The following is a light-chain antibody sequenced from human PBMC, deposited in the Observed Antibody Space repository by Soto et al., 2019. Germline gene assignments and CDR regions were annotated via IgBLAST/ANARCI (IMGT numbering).Light chain of an antibody. Sequence: EIVLTQSPGTLSLSPGERATLSCRASQSVGRSYLAWYQQQPGHAPRLLIDGASSRATGLPDRFSGSGSGTAFTLTISRREPADFAVYYYQQYGSSPPWTFGQGTKVEIK. CDR1: QSVGRSY. J-gene: IGKJ1*01. V-gene: IGKV3-20*01. CDR3: QQYGSSPPWT. CDR2: GAS.